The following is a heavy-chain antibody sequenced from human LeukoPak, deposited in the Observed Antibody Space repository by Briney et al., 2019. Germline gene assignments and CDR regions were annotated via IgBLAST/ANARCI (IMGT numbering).Heavy chain of an antibody. V-gene: IGHV1-3*01. D-gene: IGHD5-12*01. J-gene: IGHJ4*02. CDR1: GYTFTIYA. CDR3: ARDHNIVAPFDY. Sequence: ASVKVSCKASGYTFTIYAMHWVRQAPGQRLEWMGWINAGNGNTKYSQKFQGRVTITRDTSVSTAYMELSSLRSEDTAVYYCARDHNIVAPFDYWGQGTLVTVSS. CDR2: INAGNGNT.